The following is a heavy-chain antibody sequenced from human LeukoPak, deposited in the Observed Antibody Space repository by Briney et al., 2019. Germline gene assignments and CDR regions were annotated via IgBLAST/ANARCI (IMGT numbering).Heavy chain of an antibody. Sequence: ASVKVSCKASGGTFSSYAISWVRQAPGQGLEWMGGIIPIFGTANYAQKFQGRVTITTDKSTSTAYMELSSLRSEDTAVYYCARRSGSYREADAFDIWGQGTMVTVSS. CDR3: ARRSGSYREADAFDI. V-gene: IGHV1-69*05. CDR1: GGTFSSYA. J-gene: IGHJ3*02. D-gene: IGHD1-26*01. CDR2: IIPIFGTA.